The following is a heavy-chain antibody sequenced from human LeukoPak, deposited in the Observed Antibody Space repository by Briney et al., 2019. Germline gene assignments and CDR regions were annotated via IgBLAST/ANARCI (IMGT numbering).Heavy chain of an antibody. D-gene: IGHD2-2*01. CDR1: GGSISSGGYY. J-gene: IGHJ6*02. Sequence: TPSETLSLTCTVSGGSISSGGYYWSWIRQPPGKGLEWIGYIYHSGSTYYNPSLKSRVTISVDRSKNQFSLKLSSVTAADTAVYYCARARYCSSTSCSYGMDVWGQGTTVTVSS. V-gene: IGHV4-30-2*01. CDR2: IYHSGST. CDR3: ARARYCSSTSCSYGMDV.